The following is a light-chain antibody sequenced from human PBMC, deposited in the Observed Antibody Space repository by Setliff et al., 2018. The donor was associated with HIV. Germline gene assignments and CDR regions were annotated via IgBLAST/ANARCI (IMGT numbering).Light chain of an antibody. CDR2: DVN. J-gene: IGLJ1*01. CDR3: CSYVNSGIYV. Sequence: QSALAQPASVSGSPGQAITISCSGTSSDVGAYNYVSWYQQHPSKAPKVMIYDVNKWPSGVSNRFSGSKSGNTASLTISGLQAEDEADYYCCSYVNSGIYVFGTGTKVTVL. V-gene: IGLV2-23*02. CDR1: SSDVGAYNY.